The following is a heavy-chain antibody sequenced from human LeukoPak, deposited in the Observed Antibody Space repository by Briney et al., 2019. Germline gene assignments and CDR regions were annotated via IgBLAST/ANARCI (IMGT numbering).Heavy chain of an antibody. CDR3: AKYYYGSGSYSDY. D-gene: IGHD3-10*01. CDR1: GGSISSSRYY. V-gene: IGHV4-39*01. J-gene: IGHJ4*02. Sequence: SETLSLTCTVSGGSISSSRYYWGWIRQPPGKGLEWIGSIYYSGSTYYNPSLKSRVTISVDTSKNQFSLKLSSVTAADTAVYYCAKYYYGSGSYSDYWGQGTLVTVSS. CDR2: IYYSGST.